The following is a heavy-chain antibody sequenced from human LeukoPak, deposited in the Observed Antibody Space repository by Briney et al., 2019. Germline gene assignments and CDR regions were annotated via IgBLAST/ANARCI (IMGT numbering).Heavy chain of an antibody. J-gene: IGHJ4*02. Sequence: GGSLRLSCAASGFTFDDYAMHWVRQAPGKGLEWVSGISWNSGSIGYADSVKGRFTISRDNAKNSLYLQMNSLRAEDTALYYCAKDMGIFGVVISNWGQGTLVTVSS. D-gene: IGHD3-3*01. CDR3: AKDMGIFGVVISN. V-gene: IGHV3-9*01. CDR1: GFTFDDYA. CDR2: ISWNSGSI.